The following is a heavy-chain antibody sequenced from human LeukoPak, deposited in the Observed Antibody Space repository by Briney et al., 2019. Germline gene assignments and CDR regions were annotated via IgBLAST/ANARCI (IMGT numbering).Heavy chain of an antibody. CDR3: ARDFSARYTIDY. D-gene: IGHD5-18*01. Sequence: GGSLRLSCAASGFAFNEYNMHWVRQAPGKGLEWVTFIFYDGSSKKEADSVKGRFSISRDNSKNTVYLQTNSLRPEDTAVYYCARDFSARYTIDYWGQGTLVTVSS. CDR1: GFAFNEYN. V-gene: IGHV3-30*04. J-gene: IGHJ4*02. CDR2: IFYDGSSK.